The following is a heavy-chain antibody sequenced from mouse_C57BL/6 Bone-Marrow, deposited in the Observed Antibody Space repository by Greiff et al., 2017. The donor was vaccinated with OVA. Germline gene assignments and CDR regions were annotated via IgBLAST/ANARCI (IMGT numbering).Heavy chain of an antibody. Sequence: VQLQQSGTGLARPGASVKMSCTTSGYTFTSYWMHWVQQRPGQGLEWIGAIYPGNSDTSYNQKFKGKAKLTAVTSANTAYMELSSLTNEDSAVYYCTRFGYDTAWFAYWGQGTLVTVSA. J-gene: IGHJ3*01. V-gene: IGHV1-5*01. CDR1: GYTFTSYW. D-gene: IGHD2-2*01. CDR2: IYPGNSDT. CDR3: TRFGYDTAWFAY.